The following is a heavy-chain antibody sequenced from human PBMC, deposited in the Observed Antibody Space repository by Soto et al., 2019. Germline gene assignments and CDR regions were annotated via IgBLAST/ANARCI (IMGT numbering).Heavy chain of an antibody. CDR2: IYYTGIT. V-gene: IGHV4-30-4*01. CDR3: TRTSAVEGDY. J-gene: IGHJ4*02. D-gene: IGHD2-15*01. Sequence: QVQLQESGPGLVKPSQTLSLTCTVSGGSISNGDYYWNWIPQPPGKGLEWIGSIYYTGITYYNPSLKSRVTMSLDTSKNQFSLKLSSVTAADTAMHYCTRTSAVEGDYWGQGILVTVSS. CDR1: GGSISNGDYY.